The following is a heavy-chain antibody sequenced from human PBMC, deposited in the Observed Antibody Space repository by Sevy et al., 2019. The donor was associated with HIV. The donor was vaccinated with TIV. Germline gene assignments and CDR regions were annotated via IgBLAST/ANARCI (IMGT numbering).Heavy chain of an antibody. CDR1: GFTFSSYA. Sequence: GGSLRLSCAASGFTFSSYAMHWVRQAPGKGLEWVAVISYDGSNKYYADSVKGRFTISRDNSKNTLYRQMNSLRAEDTAVYYCARDPSEMVVPAVPGWYFDYWGQGTLVTVSS. D-gene: IGHD2-2*01. J-gene: IGHJ4*02. CDR2: ISYDGSNK. CDR3: ARDPSEMVVPAVPGWYFDY. V-gene: IGHV3-30-3*01.